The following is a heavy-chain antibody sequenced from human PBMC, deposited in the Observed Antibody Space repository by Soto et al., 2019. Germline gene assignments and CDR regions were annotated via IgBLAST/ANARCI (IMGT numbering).Heavy chain of an antibody. Sequence: GESLKISCKGSGYSFTSYWIGWVRQMPRKGLEWMGIIYPGDSDTRYSPSFQGQVTISAVKSISTAYLQWSSLKASGTAMYYCARPLKDYYDSSGYFYYYHGMDVWGQGTTVTVSS. CDR1: GYSFTSYW. V-gene: IGHV5-51*01. J-gene: IGHJ6*02. D-gene: IGHD3-22*01. CDR3: ARPLKDYYDSSGYFYYYHGMDV. CDR2: IYPGDSDT.